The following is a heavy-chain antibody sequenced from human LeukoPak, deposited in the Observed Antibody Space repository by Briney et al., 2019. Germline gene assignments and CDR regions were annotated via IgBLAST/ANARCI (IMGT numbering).Heavy chain of an antibody. D-gene: IGHD4-11*01. J-gene: IGHJ5*02. CDR3: ASTGNYGWFDP. CDR2: IYTSGST. CDR1: GGSISSYY. V-gene: IGHV4-4*07. Sequence: ASETLSLTCTVSGGSISSYYWSWIRQPAGKGLEWIGRIYTSGSTNYNPSLKSRVTMSVDTSKNQFSLKLSSVTAADTAVYYCASTGNYGWFDPWGQGTLVTVSS.